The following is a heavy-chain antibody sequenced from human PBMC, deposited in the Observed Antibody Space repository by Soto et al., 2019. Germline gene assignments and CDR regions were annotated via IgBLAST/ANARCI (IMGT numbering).Heavy chain of an antibody. CDR1: GGSISSYY. D-gene: IGHD2-2*01. CDR3: ARNGGSEYRSSTSCPRYYYYYGMDV. J-gene: IGHJ6*02. CDR2: IYYSGST. V-gene: IGHV4-59*01. Sequence: KASETLSLTCTVSGGSISSYYWSWIRQPPGKGLEWIGYIYYSGSTNYNPSLKSRVTISVDTSKNQFSLKLSSVTAADTAVYYCARNGGSEYRSSTSCPRYYYYYGMDVWGQGTTVTVSS.